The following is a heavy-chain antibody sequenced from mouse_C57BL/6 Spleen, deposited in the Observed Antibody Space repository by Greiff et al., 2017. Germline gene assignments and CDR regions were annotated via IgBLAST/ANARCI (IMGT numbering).Heavy chain of an antibody. D-gene: IGHD2-4*01. J-gene: IGHJ2*01. V-gene: IGHV1-64*01. CDR1: GYTFTSYW. CDR2: IHPNSGST. CDR3: AIYYDVFDY. Sequence: QVQLKQPGAELVKPGASVKLSCKASGYTFTSYWMHWVKQRPGQGLEWIGMIHPNSGSTNYNEKFKSKATLTVDKSSSTAYMQLSSLTSEDSAVYYCAIYYDVFDYWGQGTTLTVSS.